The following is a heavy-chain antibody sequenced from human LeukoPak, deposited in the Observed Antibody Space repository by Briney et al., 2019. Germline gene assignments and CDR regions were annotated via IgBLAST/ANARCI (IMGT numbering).Heavy chain of an antibody. CDR1: GGSITSYY. V-gene: IGHV4-59*08. Sequence: SETLSLTCTVSGGSITSYYWSWIRQPPGKGLEWIGYTNYSGSTNYNPSLKGRVIISVDTSKNQFSLKLSSVTAADTAVYYCARPKYSSAYDAFDIWGQGTMVTVSS. D-gene: IGHD6-19*01. CDR2: TNYSGST. CDR3: ARPKYSSAYDAFDI. J-gene: IGHJ3*02.